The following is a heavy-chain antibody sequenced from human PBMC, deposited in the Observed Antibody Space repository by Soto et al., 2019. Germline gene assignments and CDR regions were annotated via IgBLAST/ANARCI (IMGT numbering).Heavy chain of an antibody. J-gene: IGHJ4*02. Sequence: VQLVESGGGVVQPGRSLRLSCAASGFTFSSYGMHWVRQAPGKGLEWVAVISYDGSNKYYADSVKGRFTISRDNSKNTLYLQMNSLRAEDTAVYYCAKEAAARRDYWGQGTLVTVSS. CDR2: ISYDGSNK. D-gene: IGHD6-13*01. CDR1: GFTFSSYG. CDR3: AKEAAARRDY. V-gene: IGHV3-30*18.